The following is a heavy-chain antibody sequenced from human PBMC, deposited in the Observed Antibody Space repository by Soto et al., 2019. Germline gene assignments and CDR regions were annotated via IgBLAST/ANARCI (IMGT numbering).Heavy chain of an antibody. D-gene: IGHD3-9*01. CDR2: IGGSGGST. J-gene: IGHJ6*02. V-gene: IGHV3-23*01. CDR1: GFTFSSYA. Sequence: EVQLLESGGGLVQPGGSLRLSCAASGFTFSSYAMSWVRQAPGKGLEWVSAIGGSGGSTYYADSVKGRFTISRDNSKDTLYLQMISLRAEDTAVYYGAGALSRYLYGMDVWGQGTTVTVSS. CDR3: AGALSRYLYGMDV.